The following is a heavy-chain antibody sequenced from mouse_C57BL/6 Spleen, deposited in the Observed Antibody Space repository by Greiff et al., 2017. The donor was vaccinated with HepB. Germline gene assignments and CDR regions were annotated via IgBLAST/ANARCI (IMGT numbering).Heavy chain of an antibody. CDR2: INPSTGGT. Sequence: EVKLQESGPELVKPGASVKISCKASGYSFTGYYMNWVKQSPEKSLEWIGEINPSTGGTTYNQKFKAKATLTVDKSSSTAYMQLKSLTSEDSAVYYCAREASPYFDYWGQGTTLTVSS. J-gene: IGHJ2*01. V-gene: IGHV1-42*01. CDR3: AREASPYFDY. CDR1: GYSFTGYY. D-gene: IGHD6-1*01.